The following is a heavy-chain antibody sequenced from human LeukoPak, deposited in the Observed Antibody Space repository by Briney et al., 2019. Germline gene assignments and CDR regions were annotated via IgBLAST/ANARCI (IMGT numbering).Heavy chain of an antibody. CDR2: ISGSGGST. J-gene: IGHJ4*02. V-gene: IGHV3-23*01. CDR3: AKSGSSNPYYFDY. CDR1: GFTFSSYA. D-gene: IGHD6-13*01. Sequence: GGSLRLSCADSGFTFSSYAMTWVRQAPGKGLEWVSAISGSGGSTYYADSVRGRFTISRDNSKNTLYLQMNSLRAEDTAVYFCAKSGSSNPYYFDYWGQGTLVTVSS.